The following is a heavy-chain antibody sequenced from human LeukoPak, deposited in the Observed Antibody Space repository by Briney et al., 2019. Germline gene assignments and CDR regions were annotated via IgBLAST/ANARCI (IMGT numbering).Heavy chain of an antibody. CDR1: GFTFSSYW. D-gene: IGHD6-19*01. CDR3: ARGHRGGYAFDI. V-gene: IGHV3-21*01. CDR2: ISSSSSYI. Sequence: GGSLRLSCAASGFTFSSYWMSWVRQAPGKGLEWVSSISSSSSYIYYADSVKGRFTISRDNAKNSLYLQMNSLRAEDTAVYYCARGHRGGYAFDIWGQGTMVTVSS. J-gene: IGHJ3*02.